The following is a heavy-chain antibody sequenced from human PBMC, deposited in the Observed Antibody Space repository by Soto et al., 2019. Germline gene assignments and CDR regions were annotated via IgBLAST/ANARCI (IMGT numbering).Heavy chain of an antibody. CDR1: GGSFSGYY. V-gene: IGHV4-34*01. Sequence: SETLSLTCAVYGGSFSGYYWSWIRQPPGKGLEWIGEINHSGSTNHNPSLKSRVTISVDTSKNQFSLKLSSVTAADTAVYHCARVVVVVVAATTNYYYGMDVWGQGTTVTVSS. CDR3: ARVVVVVVAATTNYYYGMDV. D-gene: IGHD2-15*01. J-gene: IGHJ6*02. CDR2: INHSGST.